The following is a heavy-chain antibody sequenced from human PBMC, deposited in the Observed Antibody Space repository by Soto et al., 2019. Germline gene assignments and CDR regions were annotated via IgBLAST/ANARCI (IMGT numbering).Heavy chain of an antibody. Sequence: SVKVSCKASGDTFSTYSITWMRQAPGRGLEWVGEIIPRSAKSNYAQKFEGRVTITADESTSTDYMELSSLRSEDTAVYYCAREGLVLVPTTVNSDYYYYAMDVWGQGTTVTVSS. CDR3: AREGLVLVPTTVNSDYYYYAMDV. D-gene: IGHD2-2*01. CDR1: GDTFSTYS. J-gene: IGHJ6*02. V-gene: IGHV1-69*13. CDR2: IIPRSAKS.